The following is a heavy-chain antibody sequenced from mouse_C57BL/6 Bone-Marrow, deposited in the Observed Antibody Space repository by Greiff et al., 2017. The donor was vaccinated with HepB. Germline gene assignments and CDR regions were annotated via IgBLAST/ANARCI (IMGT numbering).Heavy chain of an antibody. D-gene: IGHD1-1*01. CDR2: SRNKANDYTT. CDR3: ARDALFYYGSSYWYFDV. J-gene: IGHJ1*03. Sequence: EVKVVESGGGLVQSGRSLRLSCATSGFTFSDFYMEWVRQAPGKGLEWIAASRNKANDYTTEYSASVKGRFIVSRDTSQSILYLQMNALRAEGTAIYYCARDALFYYGSSYWYFDVWGTGTTVTVSS. CDR1: GFTFSDFY. V-gene: IGHV7-1*01.